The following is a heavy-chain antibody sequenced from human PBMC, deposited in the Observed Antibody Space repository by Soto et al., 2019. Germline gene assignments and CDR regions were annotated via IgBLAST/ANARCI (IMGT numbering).Heavy chain of an antibody. CDR1: GFTFNNYA. J-gene: IGHJ4*02. CDR3: AKGSVVVAAKFNS. CDR2: ISSSGYST. V-gene: IGHV3-23*01. Sequence: VGSLRLSCAASGFTFNNYAMSWFRQAPGKGLEWVSAISSSGYSTYYADSVKGRFTISRDNSKNTVYLQMNNLRAEDTAVYYCAKGSVVVAAKFNSWGQGTLVTSPQ. D-gene: IGHD2-21*02.